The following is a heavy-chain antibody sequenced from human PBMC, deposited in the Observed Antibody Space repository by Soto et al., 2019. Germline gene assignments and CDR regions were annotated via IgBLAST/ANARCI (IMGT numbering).Heavy chain of an antibody. V-gene: IGHV3-48*01. CDR2: ISGSSSSI. CDR3: ARDLGLGSGSYSGVLDY. J-gene: IGHJ4*02. D-gene: IGHD6-19*01. Sequence: EVQLVESGGGLVQPGGSLRLSCAASGFGFSDYSMNWVRQAPGKGLDWISYISGSSSSIYYSDSVRGRFTISRDNAENALYLKMNSLRGEDTAVYYCARDLGLGSGSYSGVLDYWGQGALVTVSS. CDR1: GFGFSDYS.